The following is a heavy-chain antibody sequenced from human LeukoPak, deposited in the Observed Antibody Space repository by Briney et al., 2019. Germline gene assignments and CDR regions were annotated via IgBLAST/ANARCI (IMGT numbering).Heavy chain of an antibody. CDR1: GYTFTNYG. Sequence: ASVKVSCKASGYTFTNYGITWVRQAPGQGLEWMGWISAYNGNTNYAQKLQGRVTMTTDTSTSTAYMELRSLRSDDTAVYYCARDGYTTEDFAYWGQGTLVTVSS. V-gene: IGHV1-18*01. J-gene: IGHJ4*02. CDR3: ARDGYTTEDFAY. CDR2: ISAYNGNT. D-gene: IGHD5-24*01.